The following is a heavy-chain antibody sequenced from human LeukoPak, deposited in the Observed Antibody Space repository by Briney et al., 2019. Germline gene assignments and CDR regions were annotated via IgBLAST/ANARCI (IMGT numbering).Heavy chain of an antibody. CDR3: ARDKGSNPFDY. V-gene: IGHV4-4*07. Sequence: KASETLSLTCTVSGGSISNYYWNWIRQPAGKGLEWIGRIYTSGSTYYNPSLKSRVTMSVDTSKNQFSLKVSSVTAADTAVYYCARDKGSNPFDYWGQGTLVTVSS. J-gene: IGHJ4*02. CDR1: GGSISNYY. CDR2: IYTSGST. D-gene: IGHD4-11*01.